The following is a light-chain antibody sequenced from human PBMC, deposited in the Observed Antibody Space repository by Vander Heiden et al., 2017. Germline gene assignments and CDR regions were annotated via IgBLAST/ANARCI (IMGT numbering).Light chain of an antibody. CDR3: CSYAGSYTPDRV. Sequence: QSALTQPRSVSGSPGQSVTISCTGTSSDVGGYNYVSWYQQHPGKAPKLMIYDVSKRPSGVPDRFSGSKSGNTASLTISGLQAEDEADYYCCSYAGSYTPDRVFGTGTKVTVL. J-gene: IGLJ1*01. CDR2: DVS. V-gene: IGLV2-11*01. CDR1: SSDVGGYNY.